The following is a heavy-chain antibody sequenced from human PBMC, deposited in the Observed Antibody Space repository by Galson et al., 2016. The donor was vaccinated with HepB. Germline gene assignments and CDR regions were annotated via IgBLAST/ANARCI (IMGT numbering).Heavy chain of an antibody. CDR3: ARWAEHRVVESGADHYSFDH. J-gene: IGHJ5*02. CDR2: IFQSGTT. V-gene: IGHV4-4*02. CDR1: GDSLSSGHW. D-gene: IGHD2-15*01. Sequence: SETLSLTCAVSGDSLSSGHWWSWVRQPPGKGLERIGEIFQSGTTHYSPSLPSRATMSVDKAQNQFSLKVSSVAAADTAVYYCARWAEHRVVESGADHYSFDHWGQGILVAVSS.